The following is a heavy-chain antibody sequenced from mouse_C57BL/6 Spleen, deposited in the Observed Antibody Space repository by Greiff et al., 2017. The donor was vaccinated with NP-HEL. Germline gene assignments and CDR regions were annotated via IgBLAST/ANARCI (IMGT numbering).Heavy chain of an antibody. J-gene: IGHJ4*01. V-gene: IGHV1-18*01. Sequence: EVHLVESGPELVKPGASVKIPCKASGYTFTDYNMDWVKQSHGKSLEWIGDINPNNGGTIYNQKFKGKATLTVDKSSSTAYMELRSLTSEDTAVYYCAREGSKPFYAMDYWGQGTSVTVSS. CDR3: AREGSKPFYAMDY. CDR2: INPNNGGT. D-gene: IGHD2-5*01. CDR1: GYTFTDYN.